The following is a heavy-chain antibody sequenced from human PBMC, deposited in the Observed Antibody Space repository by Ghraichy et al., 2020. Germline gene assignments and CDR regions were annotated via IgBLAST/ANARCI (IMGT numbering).Heavy chain of an antibody. CDR1: GGSISSGGYY. J-gene: IGHJ3*02. V-gene: IGHV4-31*03. CDR2: IYYSGST. CDR3: AMGVLEGSTSYPDAFDI. Sequence: SETLSLTCTVSGGSISSGGYYWSWIRQHPGKGLEWIGYIYYSGSTYYNPSLKSRVTISVDTSKNQFSLKLSSVTAADTAVYYCAMGVLEGSTSYPDAFDIWGQGTMVTVSS. D-gene: IGHD2-2*01.